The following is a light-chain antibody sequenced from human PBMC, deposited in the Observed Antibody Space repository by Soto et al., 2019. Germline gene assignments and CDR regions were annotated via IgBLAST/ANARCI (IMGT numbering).Light chain of an antibody. V-gene: IGKV3-20*01. Sequence: IVLTQSPGTLSLSPEERATHSCRDSQSVNSGYLAWYQHTPGQAPRLLIYDTSTRATGIPDRFSGSGSGTDFTLTISRLEPEDFAVFYCQQYGSSPRTFGQGTKVDIK. CDR1: QSVNSGY. CDR3: QQYGSSPRT. CDR2: DTS. J-gene: IGKJ1*01.